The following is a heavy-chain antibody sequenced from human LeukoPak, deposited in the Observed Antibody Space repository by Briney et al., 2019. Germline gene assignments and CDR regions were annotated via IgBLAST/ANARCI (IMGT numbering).Heavy chain of an antibody. Sequence: KPSETLSLKCTVSGASISSYYWTCIRQSPGKELEWIGHIYYSGSTNYNPSLKSRVTISVDTSKNQLSLKLSSVTAADTAVYYCARGRGYLDYWGQGTLVTVSS. D-gene: IGHD3-10*01. V-gene: IGHV4-59*01. J-gene: IGHJ4*02. CDR1: GASISSYY. CDR2: IYYSGST. CDR3: ARGRGYLDY.